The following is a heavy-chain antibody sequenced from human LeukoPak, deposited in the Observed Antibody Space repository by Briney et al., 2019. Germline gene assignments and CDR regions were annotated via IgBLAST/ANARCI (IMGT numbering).Heavy chain of an antibody. D-gene: IGHD3-22*01. J-gene: IGHJ4*02. CDR2: INHSGST. Sequence: PSETLSLTCAVYGGSFSGYYWSWIRQPPGKGLEWIGEINHSGSTNYNPSLKSRVTISVDTSKNQFSLKLSSVTAADTAVYYCARVYYYDSSGYYYRVDYWGQGTLVTVSS. CDR3: ARVYYYDSSGYYYRVDY. CDR1: GGSFSGYY. V-gene: IGHV4-34*01.